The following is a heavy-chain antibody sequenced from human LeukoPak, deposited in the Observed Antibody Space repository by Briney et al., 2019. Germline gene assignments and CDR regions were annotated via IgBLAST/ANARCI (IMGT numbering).Heavy chain of an antibody. V-gene: IGHV3-30*03. Sequence: GGSLRLSCAASGFTFSSYGMHWVRQAPGKGLEWVAVISHDGGNKYYADSVKGRFTISRDNSKNTLYLQMNSLRAEDTAVYYCARETPRGIAARAGFDYWGQGTLVTVSS. CDR1: GFTFSSYG. J-gene: IGHJ4*02. CDR2: ISHDGGNK. CDR3: ARETPRGIAARAGFDY. D-gene: IGHD6-6*01.